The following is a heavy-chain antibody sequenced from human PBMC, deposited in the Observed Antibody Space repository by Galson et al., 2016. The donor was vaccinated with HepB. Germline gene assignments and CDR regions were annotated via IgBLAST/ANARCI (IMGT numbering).Heavy chain of an antibody. CDR2: ISGSGGSA. D-gene: IGHD2-21*01. Sequence: SLRLSCAASVFSFGSYAMSWVRQAPGKGLEWVSSISGSGGSAYSADSVKGRLTISRDNSKKTLYLQMSSLGDEDTAVYYRAKGAALHHVAVIAIPPYYFDSWGQGTLVSVSS. J-gene: IGHJ4*02. CDR1: VFSFGSYA. V-gene: IGHV3-23*01. CDR3: AKGAALHHVAVIAIPPYYFDS.